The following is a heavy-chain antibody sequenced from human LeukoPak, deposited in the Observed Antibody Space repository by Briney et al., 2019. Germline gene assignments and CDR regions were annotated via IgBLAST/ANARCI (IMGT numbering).Heavy chain of an antibody. D-gene: IGHD1-26*01. CDR1: GYTFIGYY. CDR2: SNPNSGDT. J-gene: IGHJ4*02. Sequence: ASVKVSCKASGYTFIGYYIHWVRQAPGQGLEWMGWSNPNSGDTNYAEKFQGRVTMTTDTSISTVHMELSRLRSDDTAVYYCARREREQWKLQYWGQGTLVTVSS. CDR3: ARREREQWKLQY. V-gene: IGHV1-2*02.